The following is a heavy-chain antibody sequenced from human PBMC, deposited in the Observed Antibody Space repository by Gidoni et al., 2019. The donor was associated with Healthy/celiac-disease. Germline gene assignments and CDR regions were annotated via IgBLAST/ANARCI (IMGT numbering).Heavy chain of an antibody. D-gene: IGHD2-8*01. CDR1: GFSLSTSGMC. V-gene: IGHV2-70*15. J-gene: IGHJ2*01. Sequence: QVTLRESGPALVKPTQTLTLTCTFSGFSLSTSGMCVSWIRQPPGKALEWLARIDWDDDKYYSTSLETRLTISKDTSKNQVVLTMTNMDPVDTATYYCARISGMLYRYFDLWGRGTLVTVSS. CDR2: IDWDDDK. CDR3: ARISGMLYRYFDL.